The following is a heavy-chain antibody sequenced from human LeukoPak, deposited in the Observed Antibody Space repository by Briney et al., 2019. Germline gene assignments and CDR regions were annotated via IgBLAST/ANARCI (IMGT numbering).Heavy chain of an antibody. CDR3: ARGSGSGWPLDR. D-gene: IGHD6-19*01. CDR2: MYAGGTT. CDR1: GVIVSRNF. V-gene: IGHV3-53*01. Sequence: GRSLRLSCAASGVIVSRNFMSWVRQAPGKGLQWVAIMYAGGTTDYSDSVRGRFHISRDSSNNTLSLQINSLRVEDTAVYYCARGSGSGWPLDRWGQGALVSVSS. J-gene: IGHJ5*02.